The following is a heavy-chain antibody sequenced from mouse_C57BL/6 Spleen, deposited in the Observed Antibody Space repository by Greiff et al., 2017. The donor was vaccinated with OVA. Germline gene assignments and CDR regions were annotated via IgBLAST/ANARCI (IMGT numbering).Heavy chain of an antibody. V-gene: IGHV6-3*01. Sequence: EVQLQQSGGGLVQPGGSMKLSCVASGFTFSNYWMNWVRQSPEKGLEWVAQIRLKSDNYATHYAESVKGRFTISRDDSKSSVYLQMNNLRAEDTRIYYCTHDYDGGDWYFDVWGTGTTVTVSS. CDR2: IRLKSDNYAT. D-gene: IGHD2-4*01. CDR1: GFTFSNYW. CDR3: THDYDGGDWYFDV. J-gene: IGHJ1*03.